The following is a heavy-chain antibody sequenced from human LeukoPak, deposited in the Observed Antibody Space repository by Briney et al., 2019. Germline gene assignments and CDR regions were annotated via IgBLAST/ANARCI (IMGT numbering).Heavy chain of an antibody. D-gene: IGHD3-9*01. Sequence: GASVKVSCKASVYTFTRFGITWVRQAPGQGLEWVGWISASNGNTKYAQKFQGRVAMTTDTSTSTAYMELSSLRSDDTAVYYCARVNSPYYNILTGYFYWGQGTLVTVSS. V-gene: IGHV1-18*01. CDR1: VYTFTRFG. CDR2: ISASNGNT. CDR3: ARVNSPYYNILTGYFY. J-gene: IGHJ4*02.